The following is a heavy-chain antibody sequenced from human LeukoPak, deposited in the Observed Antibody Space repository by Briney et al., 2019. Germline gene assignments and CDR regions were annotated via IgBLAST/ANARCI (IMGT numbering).Heavy chain of an antibody. CDR2: IYYSGST. CDR3: AREGAFDI. CDR1: GGTISSGDYY. Sequence: SETLSLTCTVSGGTISSGDYYWGWIRQPPGKGLEWIGSIYYSGSTYYNPSLKSRVTISVDTSKNQFSLKLSSVTAADTAVYYCAREGAFDIWGQGTMVTVSS. J-gene: IGHJ3*02. V-gene: IGHV4-39*07.